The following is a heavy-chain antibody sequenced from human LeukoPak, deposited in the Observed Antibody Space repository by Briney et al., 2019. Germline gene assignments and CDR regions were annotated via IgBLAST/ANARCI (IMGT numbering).Heavy chain of an antibody. CDR1: GGSISSYY. J-gene: IGHJ4*02. D-gene: IGHD3-3*02. V-gene: IGHV4-59*01. Sequence: SETLSLTCTVSGGSISSYYWSWIRQPAGKGLEWIGYIYHTGITNYNPSLKSRVTMSVDPSKNQFSLSLTSVTAADTAVYYCARGRDDIGQGSFFLWGQGTLVTVSS. CDR2: IYHTGIT. CDR3: ARGRDDIGQGSFFL.